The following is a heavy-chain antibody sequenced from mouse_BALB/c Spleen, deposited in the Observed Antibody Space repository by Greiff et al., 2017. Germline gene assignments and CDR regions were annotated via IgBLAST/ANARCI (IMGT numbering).Heavy chain of an antibody. Sequence: VKVVESGPGLVQPSQSLSITCTVSGFSLTSYGVHWVRQSPGKGLEWLGVIWSGGSTDYNAAFISRLSISKDNSKSQVFFKMNSLQADDTAIYYCALDYYAMDYWGQGTSVTVSS. CDR1: GFSLTSYG. V-gene: IGHV2-4-1*01. CDR2: IWSGGST. D-gene: IGHD3-3*01. J-gene: IGHJ4*01. CDR3: ALDYYAMDY.